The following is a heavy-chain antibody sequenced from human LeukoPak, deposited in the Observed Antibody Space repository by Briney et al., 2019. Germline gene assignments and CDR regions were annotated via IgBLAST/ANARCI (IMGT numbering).Heavy chain of an antibody. CDR1: GFTFTSYA. V-gene: IGHV3-23*01. D-gene: IGHD6-19*01. Sequence: GGSLRLSCAASGFTFTSYAMSWVRQAPGKGLEWVSAINNSGDSTYYADSVKGRFTISRDNTKNSLYLQMNSLRAEDTALYYCASGARGSGWYFDSWGQGTLVTVSS. CDR2: INNSGDST. J-gene: IGHJ4*02. CDR3: ASGARGSGWYFDS.